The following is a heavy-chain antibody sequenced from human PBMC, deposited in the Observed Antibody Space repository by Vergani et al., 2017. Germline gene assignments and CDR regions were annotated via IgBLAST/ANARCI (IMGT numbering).Heavy chain of an antibody. CDR3: ARVHGLGAAASYDY. CDR1: GGTFSSYA. J-gene: IGHJ4*02. D-gene: IGHD6-13*01. V-gene: IGHV1-69*01. Sequence: QVQLVQSGAEVKKPGSSVKVSCKASGGTFSSYAISWVRQAPGQGLEWMGGLSPIFGTANYAQKFQGRVTITADESTSTAYMELSSLRSEDTALYYCARVHGLGAAASYDYWGQGTLVTVSS. CDR2: LSPIFGTA.